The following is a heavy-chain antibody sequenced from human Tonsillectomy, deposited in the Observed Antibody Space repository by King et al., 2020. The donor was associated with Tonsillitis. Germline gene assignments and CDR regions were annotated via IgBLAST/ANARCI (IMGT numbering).Heavy chain of an antibody. D-gene: IGHD2-21*02. J-gene: IGHJ4*02. CDR3: ATACDGGDCYSNY. CDR1: AFTFTSYG. V-gene: IGHV3-30*03. CDR2: TSSDGSYT. Sequence: QLVQSGGGVVQPGRSLRLSCSASAFTFTSYGMHWVRQAPGTGLEWVAFTSSDGSYTHYADSVKGRFTISRDNSKNTLFLQLNSLRPEDTAVYYCATACDGGDCYSNYWGQGTLVTVSS.